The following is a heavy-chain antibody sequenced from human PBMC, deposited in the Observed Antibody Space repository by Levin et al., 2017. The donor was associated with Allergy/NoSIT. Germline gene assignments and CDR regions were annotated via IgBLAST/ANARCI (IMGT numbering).Heavy chain of an antibody. D-gene: IGHD4-17*01. Sequence: ASGPTLVKPTQTLTLTCTFSGFSFSPTGEGVGWIRPPPGKALEWLALVYWDDDKLYSPSLQNRLTITKDTSKRQVVLTMTNMDPVDTATYYCAHRHFYDYGDPPFLHWGQGTLVTVSS. V-gene: IGHV2-5*02. J-gene: IGHJ4*02. CDR3: AHRHFYDYGDPPFLH. CDR1: GFSFSPTGEG. CDR2: VYWDDDK.